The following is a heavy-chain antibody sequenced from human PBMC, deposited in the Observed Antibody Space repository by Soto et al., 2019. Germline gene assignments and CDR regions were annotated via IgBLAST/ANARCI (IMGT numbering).Heavy chain of an antibody. J-gene: IGHJ6*03. CDR1: GGSISSSSYY. CDR3: ARHPLWFGEFLYYMDV. V-gene: IGHV4-39*01. Sequence: PSETLSLTCTVSGGSISSSSYYWGWIRQPPGKGLEWIGSIYYSGSTYYNPSLKSRVTISVDTSKNQFSLKLSSVTAADTAVYYCARHPLWFGEFLYYMDVWGKGTTVTVSS. CDR2: IYYSGST. D-gene: IGHD3-10*01.